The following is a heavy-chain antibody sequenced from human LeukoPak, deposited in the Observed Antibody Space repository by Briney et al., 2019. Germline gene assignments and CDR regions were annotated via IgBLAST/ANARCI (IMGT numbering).Heavy chain of an antibody. Sequence: SETLSLTCTVSGGSISSSSYYWGWIRQPPGKGLEWIGSIYYSGSTYYNPSLKSRVTISVDTSKNQFSLKLSSVTAADTAVYYCARRRLRGLFDYWGLGTLVTVSS. V-gene: IGHV4-39*01. J-gene: IGHJ4*02. CDR1: GGSISSSSYY. CDR3: ARRRLRGLFDY. CDR2: IYYSGST. D-gene: IGHD3-16*01.